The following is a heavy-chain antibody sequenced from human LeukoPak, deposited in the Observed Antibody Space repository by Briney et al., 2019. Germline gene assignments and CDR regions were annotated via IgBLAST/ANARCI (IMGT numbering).Heavy chain of an antibody. CDR3: ARVTPDYYDSSGLAPYYYYYMDV. J-gene: IGHJ6*03. V-gene: IGHV5-51*01. D-gene: IGHD3-22*01. CDR1: GYSFISYW. Sequence: GESLKISCKGSGYSFISYWIGWVRQMPGKGLEWMGIIYPGDSDTRYSPSFQGQVTISADKSISTAYLQWSSLKASDTAMYYCARVTPDYYDSSGLAPYYYYYMDVWGKGTTVTVSS. CDR2: IYPGDSDT.